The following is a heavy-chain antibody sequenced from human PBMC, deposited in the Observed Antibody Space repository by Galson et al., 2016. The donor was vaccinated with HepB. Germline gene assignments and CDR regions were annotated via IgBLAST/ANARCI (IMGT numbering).Heavy chain of an antibody. J-gene: IGHJ5*02. D-gene: IGHD1-26*01. Sequence: SLRLSCAASGFSFGTYWMHWVRQVPGKGLLWVSLINSDGSLTHYADSVKGRFTISRDNAKNTLYVQMNSLRADGTAVYYCATVGEKWELMSWGQGTLVTVSS. V-gene: IGHV3-74*01. CDR1: GFSFGTYW. CDR3: ATVGEKWELMS. CDR2: INSDGSLT.